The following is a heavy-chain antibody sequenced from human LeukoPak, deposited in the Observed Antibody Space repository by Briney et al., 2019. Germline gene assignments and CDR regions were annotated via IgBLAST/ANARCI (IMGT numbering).Heavy chain of an antibody. CDR1: GGSFGGYY. CDR2: INHSGST. Sequence: SETLSLTCAVYGGSFGGYYWSWIRQPPGKGLEWIGEINHSGSTNYNPSLKSRVTISVDTSKSQFSLKLSSVTAADTAVYYCARQTAGGGNSGSYDYWGQGTLVTVSS. CDR3: ARQTAGGGNSGSYDY. J-gene: IGHJ4*02. V-gene: IGHV4-34*01. D-gene: IGHD1-26*01.